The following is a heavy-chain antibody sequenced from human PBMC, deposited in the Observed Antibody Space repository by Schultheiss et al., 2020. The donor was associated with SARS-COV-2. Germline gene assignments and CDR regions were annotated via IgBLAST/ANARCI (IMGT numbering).Heavy chain of an antibody. V-gene: IGHV4-39*07. CDR1: GGSVSSGSYY. D-gene: IGHD2-21*01. Sequence: SETLSLTCTVSGGSVSSGSYYWSWIRQPPGKGLEWIGEINHSGSTNYNPSLKSRVTISVDRSKNQFSLKLSSVTAADTAVYYCARGYLGYWGQGTLVTVSS. CDR3: ARGYLGY. J-gene: IGHJ4*02. CDR2: INHSGST.